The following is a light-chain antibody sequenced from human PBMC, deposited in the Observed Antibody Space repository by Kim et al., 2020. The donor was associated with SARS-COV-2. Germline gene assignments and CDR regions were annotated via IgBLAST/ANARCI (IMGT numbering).Light chain of an antibody. J-gene: IGKJ2*01. CDR3: QQYQTYPYT. CDR2: DAS. CDR1: QSITKW. Sequence: DIQMTQSPSTLSASLGDRVTIICRASQSITKWLAWYQQKPGRAPKIVIFDASSVQTGVPSRFGGSGSGTEFTLTINNLQPDDFATYYCQQYQTYPYTFGQGTKLEI. V-gene: IGKV1-5*02.